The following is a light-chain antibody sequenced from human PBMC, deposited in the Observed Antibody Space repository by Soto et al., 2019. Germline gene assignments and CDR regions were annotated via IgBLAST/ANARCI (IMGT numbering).Light chain of an antibody. CDR3: SSYAGSNNWV. CDR1: SSDVGGYNY. J-gene: IGLJ3*02. Sequence: QSALTQPPSASGSPGQSVTISCTGTSSDVGGYNYVSWYQQHPGKAPKLMIYEVSKRPSGVPDRFSGSKSGNTASLTVSGLQAEDEADYYCSSYAGSNNWVFGGGTKGTVL. V-gene: IGLV2-8*01. CDR2: EVS.